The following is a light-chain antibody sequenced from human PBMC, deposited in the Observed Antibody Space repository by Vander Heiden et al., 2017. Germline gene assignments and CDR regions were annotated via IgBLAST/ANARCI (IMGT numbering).Light chain of an antibody. CDR3: AAWDDSLNGYV. Sequence: QSVLTQPPSLSEAPRHSVTISCSGSSSNIGNNAVNWYQQLPGKAPKLLIYYDDLLPSGVSDRFSGSKSGTSASLAISGLQSEDEADYYCAAWDDSLNGYVFGTGTKVTVL. CDR2: YDD. J-gene: IGLJ1*01. V-gene: IGLV1-36*01. CDR1: SSNIGNNA.